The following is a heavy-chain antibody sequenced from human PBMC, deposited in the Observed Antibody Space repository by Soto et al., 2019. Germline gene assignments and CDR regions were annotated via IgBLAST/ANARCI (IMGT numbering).Heavy chain of an antibody. V-gene: IGHV1-18*01. CDR2: ISAYNGNT. D-gene: IGHD6-19*01. CDR1: GYTFTSYG. CDR3: ARGVYSSCWPYYYYGMDV. Sequence: ASVKVSCKASGYTFTSYGISWVRQAPGQGLEWMGWISAYNGNTNYAQKLQGRVTMTTDTSTSTAYMELRSLRSDDTAVYYCARGVYSSCWPYYYYGMDVWGQGTTVTVSS. J-gene: IGHJ6*02.